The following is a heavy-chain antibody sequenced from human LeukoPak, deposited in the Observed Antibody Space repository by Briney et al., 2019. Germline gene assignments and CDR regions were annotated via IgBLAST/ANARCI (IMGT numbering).Heavy chain of an antibody. Sequence: PSETLSLTCTVSGGSISNYWSWIRQPPGKGLEWIGHIYTSGSTNYNPSLKSRVTISVDTSKNQFSLKLSSVTAADTAVYYCARAVIYYDSSVPYNWFDPWGQGTLVTVSS. D-gene: IGHD3-22*01. V-gene: IGHV4-4*08. CDR2: IYTSGST. CDR1: GGSISNY. CDR3: ARAVIYYDSSVPYNWFDP. J-gene: IGHJ5*02.